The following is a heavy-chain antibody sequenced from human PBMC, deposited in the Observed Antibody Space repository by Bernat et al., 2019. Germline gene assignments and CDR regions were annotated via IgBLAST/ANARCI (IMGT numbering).Heavy chain of an antibody. J-gene: IGHJ6*02. CDR2: INHSGDT. Sequence: QVQLQQWGAGLLEPSETLSLTCTIYGGSFSTYYWNWFRQPPGKGLEWIGEINHSGDTNYNPSLKSRVIITVDSSKNQFSLKLNSVTAADTAVYYCAPCCYYGIDVWGQGTTVTVSS. V-gene: IGHV4-34*01. CDR1: GGSFSTYY. CDR3: APCCYYGIDV. D-gene: IGHD3-10*01.